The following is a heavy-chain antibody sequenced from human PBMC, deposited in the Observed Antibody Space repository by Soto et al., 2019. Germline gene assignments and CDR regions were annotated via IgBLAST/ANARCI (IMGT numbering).Heavy chain of an antibody. D-gene: IGHD3-10*01. Sequence: QVQLVQSGAEVKKPGSSVKVSCKASGGTFSSYTISWVRQAPGQGLEWMGRIIPILGIANYAQKFQGRVTIAAXKXSSTAYMELSSLRSEDTAVYYCASLMSSGYYYGMDVWGQGTTVTVSS. V-gene: IGHV1-69*02. CDR2: IIPILGIA. CDR3: ASLMSSGYYYGMDV. CDR1: GGTFSSYT. J-gene: IGHJ6*02.